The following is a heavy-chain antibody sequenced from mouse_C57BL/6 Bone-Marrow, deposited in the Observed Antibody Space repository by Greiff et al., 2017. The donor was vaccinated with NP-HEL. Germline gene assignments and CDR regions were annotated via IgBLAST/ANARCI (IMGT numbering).Heavy chain of an antibody. J-gene: IGHJ2*01. V-gene: IGHV1-81*01. D-gene: IGHD1-1*01. Sequence: QVQLQQSGAELARPGASVKLSCQASGYTFTSYGISWVKQRTGQGLEWIGEIYPRSGNTYYNEKFKGKATLTAAKSSSTAYMELRSLTSEDSAVYFCAPYGTDYCCDYWGQGTTLTVSS. CDR3: APYGTDYCCDY. CDR1: GYTFTSYG. CDR2: IYPRSGNT.